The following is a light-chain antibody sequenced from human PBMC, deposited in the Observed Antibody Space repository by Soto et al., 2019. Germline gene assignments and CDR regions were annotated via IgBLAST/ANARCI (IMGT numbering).Light chain of an antibody. J-gene: IGKJ1*01. CDR3: QQFGASLTWT. CDR1: QSVMINY. Sequence: EVVLTQSPGSLSLSPGERATLSCRASQSVMINYLSWYQQKPGQPPRLLIYGASSRATGIPDRFSGSGSGTDFTLTISRLEPEDFAVYYCQQFGASLTWTFGQGTKVDIK. V-gene: IGKV3-20*01. CDR2: GAS.